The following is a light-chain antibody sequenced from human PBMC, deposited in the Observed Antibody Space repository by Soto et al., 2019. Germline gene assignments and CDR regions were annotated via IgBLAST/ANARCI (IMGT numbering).Light chain of an antibody. CDR2: DAS. CDR3: CSYAGGSTWV. V-gene: IGLV2-23*01. CDR1: SGDICNYYF. Sequence: QSALTQPASVSGSPGQSITISCTGGSGDICNYYFVSWYQHHPGKAPKLIIYDASKRPSGISNRFSGSKSGNTASLTISGLQADDEATYYCCSYAGGSTWVFGGGTQLTVL. J-gene: IGLJ2*01.